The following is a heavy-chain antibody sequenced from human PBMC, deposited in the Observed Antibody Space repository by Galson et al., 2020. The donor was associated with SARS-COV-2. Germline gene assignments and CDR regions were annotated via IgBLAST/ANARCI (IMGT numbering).Heavy chain of an antibody. CDR3: VRQGGYSGYDSAYF. Sequence: SETLSLTCTVSGGSTSSSSYYWGWIRQPPGKGLEWIGSIYYSGSAYYNPSLKSRVNISVDTSKNQFSLTLSSVTAADTAVYYCVRQGGYSGYDSAYFWGQGTLVTVSS. CDR2: IYYSGSA. D-gene: IGHD5-12*01. J-gene: IGHJ4*02. CDR1: GGSTSSSSYY. V-gene: IGHV4-39*01.